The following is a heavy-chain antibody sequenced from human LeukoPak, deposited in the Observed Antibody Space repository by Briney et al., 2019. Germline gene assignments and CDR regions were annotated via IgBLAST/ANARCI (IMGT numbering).Heavy chain of an antibody. D-gene: IGHD4-23*01. V-gene: IGHV4-39*07. CDR3: ARDGLNDYGGNWFDP. J-gene: IGHJ5*02. CDR1: GGSISSSSYH. CDR2: IYYSGST. Sequence: PSETLSLTCTVSGGSISSSSYHWGWIRQPPGKGLEWIGSIYYSGSTYYNPSLKSRVTISVDTSKNQFSLKLSSVTAADTAVYYCARDGLNDYGGNWFDPWGQGTLVTVSS.